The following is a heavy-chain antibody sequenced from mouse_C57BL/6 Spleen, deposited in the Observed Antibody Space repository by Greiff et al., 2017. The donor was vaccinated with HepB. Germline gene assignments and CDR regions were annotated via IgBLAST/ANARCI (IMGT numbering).Heavy chain of an antibody. Sequence: VQLQQSGAELVRPGASVKLSCTASGFNIKDYYMHWVKQRPEQGLEWIGRIDPEDGDTEYAPKFQGKATMTADTSSNTAYLQLSSLTSEDTAVYYCTTYLYDYDFAYWGQGTLVTVSA. CDR2: IDPEDGDT. D-gene: IGHD2-4*01. V-gene: IGHV14-1*01. CDR1: GFNIKDYY. CDR3: TTYLYDYDFAY. J-gene: IGHJ3*01.